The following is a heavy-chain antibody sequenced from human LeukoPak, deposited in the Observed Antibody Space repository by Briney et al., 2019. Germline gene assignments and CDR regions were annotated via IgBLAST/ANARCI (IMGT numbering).Heavy chain of an antibody. Sequence: SETLSLTCAVSGGSISSSHWWSWVRQPPGKGLEWIGEIYHSGSTNYNPSLKSRLTISVDTSRNHFSLNLRSVTAADTAVYYCARGYNSRSTFDVWGQGTVVTVSS. CDR2: IYHSGST. J-gene: IGHJ3*01. D-gene: IGHD6-13*01. CDR3: ARGYNSRSTFDV. CDR1: GGSISSSHW. V-gene: IGHV4-4*02.